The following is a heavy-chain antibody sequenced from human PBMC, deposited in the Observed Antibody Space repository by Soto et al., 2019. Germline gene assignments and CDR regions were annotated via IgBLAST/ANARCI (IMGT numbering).Heavy chain of an antibody. J-gene: IGHJ4*02. Sequence: ASVKVSCKASGYTFTKYYIHWVRQVPGQGLEWMGWINPNSGGTNYAQKFQDWVTMTSDTSIFTAYMELSRLRTADTAVYYCARGGTYDYWGQGTLVTVSS. D-gene: IGHD1-7*01. CDR1: GYTFTKYY. CDR3: ARGGTYDY. CDR2: INPNSGGT. V-gene: IGHV1-2*04.